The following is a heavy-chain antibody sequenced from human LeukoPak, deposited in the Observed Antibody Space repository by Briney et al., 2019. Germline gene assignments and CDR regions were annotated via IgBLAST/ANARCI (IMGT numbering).Heavy chain of an antibody. CDR3: ARVATLPYYYYYYMGV. Sequence: GGSLRLSCAASGFTFSSYWMSWVRQAPGKGLEWVANIKQDGSEKYYVDSVKGRFTISRDNAKNSLYLQMNSLRAEDTAVYYCARVATLPYYYYYYMGVWGKGTTVTVSS. J-gene: IGHJ6*03. CDR2: IKQDGSEK. CDR1: GFTFSSYW. V-gene: IGHV3-7*01. D-gene: IGHD5-12*01.